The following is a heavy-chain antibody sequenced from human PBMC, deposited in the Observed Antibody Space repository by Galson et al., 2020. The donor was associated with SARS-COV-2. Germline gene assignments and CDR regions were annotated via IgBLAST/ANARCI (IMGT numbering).Heavy chain of an antibody. J-gene: IGHJ4*02. Sequence: SQTLSLPCAISGDSVSSNIAAWNWIRQSPSRGLEWLGRTYYRSKWYNGYAESVRSRIIINPDTSKNQFSLQLNSVTPEDTAVYYCARNCGTGTTGCDYWGQGTLVTVSS. CDR2: TYYRSKWYN. D-gene: IGHD1-1*01. CDR1: GDSVSSNIAA. V-gene: IGHV6-1*01. CDR3: ARNCGTGTTGCDY.